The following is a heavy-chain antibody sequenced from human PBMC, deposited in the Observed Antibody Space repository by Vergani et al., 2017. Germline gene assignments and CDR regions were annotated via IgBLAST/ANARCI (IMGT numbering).Heavy chain of an antibody. J-gene: IGHJ4*02. D-gene: IGHD3-10*01. CDR3: AKNRGADY. Sequence: QVQLVESGGGVVQPGGSLRLFCGASGFTFSSYGMHWVRQAPGKGLEWVAFIRYDGSNKYYADSVKGRFTISRDNSKNTLYLQMNSLRAEDTAVYYCAKNRGADYWGQGTLVTVSS. V-gene: IGHV3-30*02. CDR1: GFTFSSYG. CDR2: IRYDGSNK.